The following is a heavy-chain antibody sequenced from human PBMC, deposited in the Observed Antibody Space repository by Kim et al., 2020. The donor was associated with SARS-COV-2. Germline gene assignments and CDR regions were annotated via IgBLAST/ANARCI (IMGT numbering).Heavy chain of an antibody. Sequence: GGSLRLSCAASGFTFSSYDMHWVRQATGKGLEWVSAIGTAGDTYYPGSVKGRFTISRENAKNSLYLQMNSLRAGDTAVYYCARGPGPNWFDPWGQGTLVTVSS. V-gene: IGHV3-13*01. J-gene: IGHJ5*02. CDR3: ARGPGPNWFDP. CDR2: IGTAGDT. CDR1: GFTFSSYD.